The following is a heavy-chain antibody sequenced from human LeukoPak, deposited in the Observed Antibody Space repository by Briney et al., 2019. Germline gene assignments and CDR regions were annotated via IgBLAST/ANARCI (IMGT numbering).Heavy chain of an antibody. CDR2: INPSGGST. J-gene: IGHJ4*02. CDR1: GYTFTSYY. Sequence: ASVKVSCKASGYTFTSYYMHWVRQAPGQGLEWMGIINPSGGSTSYAQKFQGRVTMTRDTSTSTVYMELSSLRSEDTAVYYCARAGYYYGSGSYYNIPYYFDYWGQGTLVTVSS. V-gene: IGHV1-46*01. CDR3: ARAGYYYGSGSYYNIPYYFDY. D-gene: IGHD3-10*01.